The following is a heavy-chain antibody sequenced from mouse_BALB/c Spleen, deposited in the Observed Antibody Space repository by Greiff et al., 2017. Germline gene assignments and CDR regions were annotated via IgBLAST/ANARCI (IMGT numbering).Heavy chain of an antibody. D-gene: IGHD2-12*01. CDR1: GYSFTDYN. CDR3: ARSRRRNYAMDY. J-gene: IGHJ4*01. CDR2: IDTYNGGT. V-gene: IGHV1S135*01. Sequence: LVESGPELVKPGASVKVSCKASGYSFTDYNMYWVKQSHGKSLEWIGDIDTYNGGTSYNQKFKGKATLTVDKSSSTAFMQLNSLTSEDSAVYYYARSRRRNYAMDYWGQGTSVTVSS.